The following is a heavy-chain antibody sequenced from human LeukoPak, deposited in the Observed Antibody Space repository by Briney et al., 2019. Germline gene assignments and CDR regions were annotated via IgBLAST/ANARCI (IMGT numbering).Heavy chain of an antibody. Sequence: GGTLRLSCAASGFTFSSYAMSWDRQATGKGLEWVSAISGSGGSTYYADSVKGRFTISRDNSKNTLYLQMNSLRAEDTAVYYCAKDMVSYFDPWGQGTLVTVSS. J-gene: IGHJ5*02. V-gene: IGHV3-23*01. D-gene: IGHD3-10*01. CDR1: GFTFSSYA. CDR2: ISGSGGST. CDR3: AKDMVSYFDP.